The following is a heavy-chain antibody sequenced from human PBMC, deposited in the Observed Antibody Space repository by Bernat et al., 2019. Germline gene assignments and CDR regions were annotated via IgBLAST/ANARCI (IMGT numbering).Heavy chain of an antibody. CDR2: ISGSGGST. V-gene: IGHV3-23*04. CDR3: AKDDSPSPPTPTHDYGDYGGFDY. J-gene: IGHJ4*02. CDR1: GFTFSSYA. Sequence: VQLVESGGGVVQPGRSLRLSCAASGFTFSSYAMHWVRQAPGKGLEWVSAISGSGGSTYYADSVKGRFTISRDNSKNTLYLQMNSLRAEDTAVYYCAKDDSPSPPTPTHDYGDYGGFDYWGQGTLVTVSS. D-gene: IGHD4-17*01.